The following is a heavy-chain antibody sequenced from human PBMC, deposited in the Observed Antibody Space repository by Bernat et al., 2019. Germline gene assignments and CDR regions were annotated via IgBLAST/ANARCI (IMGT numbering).Heavy chain of an antibody. V-gene: IGHV3-66*01. J-gene: IGHJ4*02. D-gene: IGHD2-2*01. CDR1: GFTVLNNY. CDR3: ARDSCTTTSCYGD. CDR2: IYSDGST. Sequence: AESGGGLVQPGGSLRLSCAASGFTVLNNYMSWVRQAPGKGLEWVSIIYSDGSTYYADSVKGRFTISRDNSKNTLYLQMNGLRAEDTAVYYCARDSCTTTSCYGDWGQGTQVTVSS.